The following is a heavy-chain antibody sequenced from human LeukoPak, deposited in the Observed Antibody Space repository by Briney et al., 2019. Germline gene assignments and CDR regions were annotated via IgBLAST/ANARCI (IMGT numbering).Heavy chain of an antibody. J-gene: IGHJ3*02. CDR3: ARVGSGWFGAFDI. CDR1: GGSISSYY. V-gene: IGHV4-59*01. CDR2: IYYSGST. Sequence: SETLSLTCTVSGGSISSYYWSWIRQPPGKGLEWIGYIYYSGSTNYNPSLTSRVTISVDTSKNQFSLKLSSVTAADTAVYYCARVGSGWFGAFDIWGQGAMVTVSS. D-gene: IGHD6-19*01.